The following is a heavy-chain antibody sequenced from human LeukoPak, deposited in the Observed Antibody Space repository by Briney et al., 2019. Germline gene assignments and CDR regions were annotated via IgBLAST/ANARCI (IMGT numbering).Heavy chain of an antibody. Sequence: ASVKVSCEASGYTFTDYYVHWVRQAPGQGLEWLGLINPDSGATNFAQRFQGRVTMTRDTSVNTAHMELNNLRSDDTAVYYCARDLCHGGSCFHFDSWGQGTLVTVSS. V-gene: IGHV1-2*02. CDR3: ARDLCHGGSCFHFDS. D-gene: IGHD2-15*01. CDR2: INPDSGAT. J-gene: IGHJ4*02. CDR1: GYTFTDYY.